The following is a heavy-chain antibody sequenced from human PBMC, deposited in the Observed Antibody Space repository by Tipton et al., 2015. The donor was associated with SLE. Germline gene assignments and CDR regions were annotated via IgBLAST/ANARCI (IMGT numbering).Heavy chain of an antibody. V-gene: IGHV4-31*03. J-gene: IGHJ4*02. CDR2: IYYSGST. Sequence: TLSLTCTVSGGSISSGGYYWSWIRQHPGKGLEWIGYIYYSGSTYYNPSLKSRVTISVDTSNNQFSLKLSSVTAADTAVYYCARGVRDGYFDYCGQGTLVTVSS. CDR3: ARGVRDGYFDY. CDR1: GGSISSGGYY. D-gene: IGHD5-24*01.